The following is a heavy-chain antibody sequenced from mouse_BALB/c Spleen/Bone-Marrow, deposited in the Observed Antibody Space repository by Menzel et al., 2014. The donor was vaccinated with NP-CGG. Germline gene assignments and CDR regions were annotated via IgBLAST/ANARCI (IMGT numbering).Heavy chain of an antibody. Sequence: EVQVVESGAELVKPAASDRLSCTASGFNIKDSYMHWVEQRPEQGLEWIGRIDPANGNTKYGPKFQGKATIALDTSSNTAYLQLSSLTSEDTAVYFCARRGDRYDAWFPYWGQGTLVTVSA. D-gene: IGHD2-14*01. J-gene: IGHJ3*01. V-gene: IGHV14-3*02. CDR2: IDPANGNT. CDR1: GFNIKDSY. CDR3: ARRGDRYDAWFPY.